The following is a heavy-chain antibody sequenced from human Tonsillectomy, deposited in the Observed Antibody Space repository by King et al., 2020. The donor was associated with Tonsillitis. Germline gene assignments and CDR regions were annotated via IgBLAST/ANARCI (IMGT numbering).Heavy chain of an antibody. Sequence: VQLQESGPGLVKPSQTLSLTCTVSGGSISSGSYYWSWIRQPAGKGLEWIGRIYTSGSTDYNHSLKSRVTMSVDTSKNQFSLKLSSVTAADTAVYYCARDSPRGGTTFDYWGQGTLVTVSS. V-gene: IGHV4-61*02. CDR3: ARDSPRGGTTFDY. CDR2: IYTSGST. J-gene: IGHJ4*02. CDR1: GGSISSGSYY. D-gene: IGHD1-1*01.